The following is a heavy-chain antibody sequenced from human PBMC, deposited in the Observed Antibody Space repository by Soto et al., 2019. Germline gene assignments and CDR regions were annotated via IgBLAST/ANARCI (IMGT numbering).Heavy chain of an antibody. CDR1: GFTFSSYW. CDR3: VRVTDYYESIGYFVS. D-gene: IGHD3-22*01. J-gene: IGHJ5*02. V-gene: IGHV3-7*01. CDR2: IKQDGSEK. Sequence: EVQLVESGGGLVQPGGSLRLSCAASGFTFSSYWMSWVRQAPGKGLEWVANIKQDGSEKYYVDSVKGRFTISRDNAKNSLNLQMNSLTAEDTAVYYCVRVTDYYESIGYFVSWGQGTLVTVSS.